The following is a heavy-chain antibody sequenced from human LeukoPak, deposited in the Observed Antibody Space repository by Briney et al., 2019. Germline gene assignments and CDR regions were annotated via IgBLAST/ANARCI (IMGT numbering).Heavy chain of an antibody. V-gene: IGHV1-2*02. J-gene: IGHJ4*02. CDR1: GYTFTGYY. Sequence: GASVKVSCKTSGYTFTGYYMHWVRQAPGQGLEWMGWINPKSGNTDYAQKFQGRVTMTRNTSISTAYMELSRLKSDDTAVYFCARVDGSPDYWGQGTLVTVSS. CDR2: INPKSGNT. CDR3: ARVDGSPDY. D-gene: IGHD2-15*01.